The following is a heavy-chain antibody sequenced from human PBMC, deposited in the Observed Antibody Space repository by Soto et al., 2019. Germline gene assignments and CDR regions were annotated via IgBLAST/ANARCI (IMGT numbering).Heavy chain of an antibody. V-gene: IGHV4-4*02. J-gene: IGHJ3*02. CDR1: GXSISSSNW. CDR3: ARDRYDSSGYVIIDAFDI. Sequence: LSLTCAVSGXSISSSNWWSWVRQPPGKGLEWIGEIYHSGSTNYNPSLKSRVTISVDKSKNQFSLKLSSVTAADTAVYYCARDRYDSSGYVIIDAFDIWGQGTMVTVSS. D-gene: IGHD3-22*01. CDR2: IYHSGST.